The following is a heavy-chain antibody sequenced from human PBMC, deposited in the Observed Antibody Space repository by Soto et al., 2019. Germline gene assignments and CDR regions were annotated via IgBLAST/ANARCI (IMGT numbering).Heavy chain of an antibody. CDR3: AIPVSKKGDIAVAGTFDY. J-gene: IGHJ4*02. CDR2: ISGSGGST. D-gene: IGHD6-19*01. V-gene: IGHV3-23*01. CDR1: GFTFSSYA. Sequence: GGSLRLSCAASGFTFSSYAMSWVRQAPGKGLEWVSAISGSGGSTYYADSVKGRFTISRDNSKNTLYLQMNSLRAEDTAVYYCAIPVSKKGDIAVAGTFDYWGQGTLVTVSS.